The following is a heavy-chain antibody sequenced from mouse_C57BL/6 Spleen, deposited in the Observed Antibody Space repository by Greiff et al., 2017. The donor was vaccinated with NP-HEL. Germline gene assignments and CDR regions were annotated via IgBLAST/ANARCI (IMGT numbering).Heavy chain of an antibody. CDR3: ARGGDYDVYYARGY. CDR1: GYAFSSSW. CDR2: IYPGDGDT. Sequence: VQLQESGPELVKPGASVKISCKASGYAFSSSWMNWVKQRPGKGLEWIGRIYPGDGDTNYNGKFKGKATLTADKSSSTAYMQLSSLTSEDSAVYFCARGGDYDVYYARGYGGQGTSVTVSS. V-gene: IGHV1-82*01. J-gene: IGHJ4*01. D-gene: IGHD2-4*01.